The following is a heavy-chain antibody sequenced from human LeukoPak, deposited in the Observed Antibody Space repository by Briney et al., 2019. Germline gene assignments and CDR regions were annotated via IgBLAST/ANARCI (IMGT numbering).Heavy chain of an antibody. J-gene: IGHJ3*02. D-gene: IGHD1-1*01. CDR2: IYYSGST. CDR3: TRRVATTGIYAFDI. Sequence: SETLSLTCTISGGSISGGSISTYYWTWIRQPPGKGLEWFGYIYYSGSTNYNPSLKSRVTISLDTSKIQFSLKLNSVTAADTAVYYCTRRVATTGIYAFDIWGQGTMVTVSS. V-gene: IGHV4-61*01. CDR1: GGSISGGSISTYY.